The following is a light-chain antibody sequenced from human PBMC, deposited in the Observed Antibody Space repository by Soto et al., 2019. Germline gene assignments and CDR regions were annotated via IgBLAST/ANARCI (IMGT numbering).Light chain of an antibody. CDR2: AAS. CDR3: LEHSLYPLLT. V-gene: IGKV1-17*01. J-gene: IGKJ4*01. Sequence: DIRMTQSPSSLSASVGDIVTITCRASQDIRNDLGWYQQKPGRAPRRLIYAASNLQSGVPSRFSGSGSGTEFTLTINSLQPEDFATYYCLEHSLYPLLTFGGGTKVDIK. CDR1: QDIRND.